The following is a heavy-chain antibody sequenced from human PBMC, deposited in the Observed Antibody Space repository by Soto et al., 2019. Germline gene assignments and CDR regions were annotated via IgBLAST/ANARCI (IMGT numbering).Heavy chain of an antibody. D-gene: IGHD5-18*01. CDR1: GFTFGTYA. Sequence: GGSLRLSCAASGFTFGTYAMNWVRQAPGRGLEWVSGISGDGASTYYTDSVKGRFTISRDNFRNTLYLQMNSLRADDTALYYCAKDRSMDTRDRLDPWGQGTLVTVSS. CDR2: ISGDGAST. V-gene: IGHV3-23*01. J-gene: IGHJ5*02. CDR3: AKDRSMDTRDRLDP.